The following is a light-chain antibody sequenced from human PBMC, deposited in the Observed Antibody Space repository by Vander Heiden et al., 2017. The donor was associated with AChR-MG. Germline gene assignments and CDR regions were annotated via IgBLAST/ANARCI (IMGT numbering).Light chain of an antibody. Sequence: DIQMTQSPSPLSASVGDRVTITCRASQRIGSYLNWYQQKLGTAPSLLIYTASNLQNGVPSRFSGSGSGTNFTLTISSLQPEDFATYFCQQSFSTPPWTFGQGTKVEIK. V-gene: IGKV1-39*01. J-gene: IGKJ1*01. CDR2: TAS. CDR1: QRIGSY. CDR3: QQSFSTPPWT.